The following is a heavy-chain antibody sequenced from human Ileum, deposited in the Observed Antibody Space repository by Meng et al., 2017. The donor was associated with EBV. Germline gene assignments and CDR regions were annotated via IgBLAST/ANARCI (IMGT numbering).Heavy chain of an antibody. Sequence: VHRVQVVAEVSKLGSSVKVAVKTSGGAFGDHAFSWVRQAPGQGLEWMGWIIPKFGSTNYAQRFQARVTITADAFTNTAYMELSSLKSEDTAVYYCARDWAAPGTSWFDLWGQGTLVTVSS. CDR1: GGAFGDHA. CDR2: IIPKFGST. V-gene: IGHV1-69*01. CDR3: ARDWAAPGTSWFDL. J-gene: IGHJ5*02. D-gene: IGHD6-13*01.